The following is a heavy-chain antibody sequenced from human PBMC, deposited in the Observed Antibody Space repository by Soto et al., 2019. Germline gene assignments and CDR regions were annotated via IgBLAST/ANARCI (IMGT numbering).Heavy chain of an antibody. D-gene: IGHD3-22*01. CDR3: ARVRRSSGYYYGY. Sequence: ASVKVSCKASGYTFTGYYMHWVRQAPGQVLEGLGWINPNSGGTNYAQKFQGRVTMTRDTSTSTVYIELSSLRSEDTAVYYCARVRRSSGYYYGYWGQGTTLTVSS. J-gene: IGHJ4*02. V-gene: IGHV1-2*02. CDR2: INPNSGGT. CDR1: GYTFTGYY.